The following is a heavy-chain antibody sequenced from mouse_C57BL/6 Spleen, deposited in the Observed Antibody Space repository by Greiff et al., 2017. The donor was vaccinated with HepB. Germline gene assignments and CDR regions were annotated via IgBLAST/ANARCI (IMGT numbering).Heavy chain of an antibody. CDR3: SSTVVAPRYFDV. D-gene: IGHD1-1*01. CDR1: GYTFTSYW. V-gene: IGHV1-53*01. CDR2: IKPSNGGT. Sequence: QVQLPQPGTELVKPGASVKLSCKASGYTFTSYWMHWVKQRPGQGLEWIGNIKPSNGGTNYNEKFKSKATLTVDKSYSTAYMQRISLTSEDSAVYYCSSTVVAPRYFDVWGTGTTVTVSS. J-gene: IGHJ1*03.